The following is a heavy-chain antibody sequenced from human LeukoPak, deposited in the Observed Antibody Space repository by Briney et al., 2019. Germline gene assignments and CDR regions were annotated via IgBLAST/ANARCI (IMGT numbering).Heavy chain of an antibody. V-gene: IGHV1-2*02. CDR1: GYTFTGYY. D-gene: IGHD6-13*01. J-gene: IGHJ4*02. CDR3: AREKGKLAAAGTDFGY. Sequence: ASVKVSCKASGYTFTGYYMHWVRQAPGQGLEWMGWINPNSGGTNYAQKFQGRVTMTRDTSSSTAYMELGRLRSDDTAVYYCAREKGKLAAAGTDFGYWGQGTLVTVSS. CDR2: INPNSGGT.